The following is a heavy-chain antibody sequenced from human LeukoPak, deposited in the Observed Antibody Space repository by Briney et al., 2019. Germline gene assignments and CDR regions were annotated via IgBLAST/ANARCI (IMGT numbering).Heavy chain of an antibody. D-gene: IGHD5/OR15-5a*01. CDR1: GFTFSKYA. CDR2: ITETGGST. V-gene: IGHV3-23*01. CDR3: ARVISSTTYYGMDV. J-gene: IGHJ6*02. Sequence: GGSLTLSCAASGFTFSKYAMSWVRQAPGRGLEWVSGITETGGSTNYADSVKGRFTISRDNSKNTVHLKMGSLRADDTAVFYCARVISSTTYYGMDVWGQGTTVIVSS.